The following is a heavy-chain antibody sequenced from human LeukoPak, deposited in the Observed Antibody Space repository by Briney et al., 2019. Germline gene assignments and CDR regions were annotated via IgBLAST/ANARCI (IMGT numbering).Heavy chain of an antibody. CDR1: GGSISSSSYY. CDR2: IYYSGST. V-gene: IGHV4-39*07. D-gene: IGHD6-6*01. J-gene: IGHJ5*02. Sequence: SETLSLTCTVSGGSISSSSYYWGWIRQPPGKGQEWIGSIYYSGSTYYNPSLKSRVTISVDTSKNQFSLKLSSVTAADTAVYYCARRGKMSSSFRSAFDPWGQGTLVTVSS. CDR3: ARRGKMSSSFRSAFDP.